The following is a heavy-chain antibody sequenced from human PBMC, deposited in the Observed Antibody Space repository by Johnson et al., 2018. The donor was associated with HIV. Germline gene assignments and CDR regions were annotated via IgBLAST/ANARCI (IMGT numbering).Heavy chain of an antibody. D-gene: IGHD4-23*01. V-gene: IGHV3-30*04. J-gene: IGHJ3*02. Sequence: QVQLVESGGGLVQPGTSLRLSCAASGFTFKIYAMHCVRQAPGKGLEWVAVVPYDGPYNYYADSVKVRLTISRDNSKNTLYLQMNSLRAEDTAVYYCAKGTTVVTPELAFDSWGQGTMVTVSS. CDR1: GFTFKIYA. CDR2: VPYDGPYN. CDR3: AKGTTVVTPELAFDS.